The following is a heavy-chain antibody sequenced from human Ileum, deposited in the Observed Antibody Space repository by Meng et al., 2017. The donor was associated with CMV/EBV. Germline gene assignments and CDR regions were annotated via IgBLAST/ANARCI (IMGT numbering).Heavy chain of an antibody. J-gene: IGHJ5*02. CDR2: INHSGST. CDR3: ARVGVTMVRGP. V-gene: IGHV4-34*01. CDR1: GGSFSSYY. Sequence: SETLSLTCAVYGGSFSSYYWSWIRQPPGKGLEWIGEINHSGSTNYNPSLKSRVTISVDTSKNQFSLKLSSVTAADTAVYYCARVGVTMVRGPWGQGTLVTVSS. D-gene: IGHD3-10*01.